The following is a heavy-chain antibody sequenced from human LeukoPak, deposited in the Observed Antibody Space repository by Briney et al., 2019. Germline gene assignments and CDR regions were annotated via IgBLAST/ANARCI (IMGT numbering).Heavy chain of an antibody. CDR3: AKLGKTARFHIFPYYFDY. Sequence: GGSLRLSCAASGFTFSSYGMSWVRQAPGKGLEWVSAISGSGGSTYYADSVKGRLTISRDNSKNTLYLQMNSLRAEDTAVYYCAKLGKTARFHIFPYYFDYWGQGTLVTVSS. CDR1: GFTFSSYG. D-gene: IGHD6-6*01. V-gene: IGHV3-23*01. J-gene: IGHJ4*02. CDR2: ISGSGGST.